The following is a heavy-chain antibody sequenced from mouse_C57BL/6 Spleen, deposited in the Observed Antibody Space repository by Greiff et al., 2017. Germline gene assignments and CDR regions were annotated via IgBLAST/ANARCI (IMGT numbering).Heavy chain of an antibody. Sequence: VQLVESGAELVKPGASVKISCKASGYAFSSYWMNWVKQRPGKGLEWIGQIYPGDGDTNYNGKFKGKATLTADKSSSTAYMQLSSLTSEDSAVYFCARLGAYYFDYWGQGTTLTVSS. V-gene: IGHV1-80*01. CDR1: GYAFSSYW. J-gene: IGHJ2*01. CDR3: ARLGAYYFDY. CDR2: IYPGDGDT.